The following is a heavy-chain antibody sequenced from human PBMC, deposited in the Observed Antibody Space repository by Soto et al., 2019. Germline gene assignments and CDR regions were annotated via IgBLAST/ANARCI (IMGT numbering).Heavy chain of an antibody. D-gene: IGHD2-21*01. CDR2: IYYSGST. J-gene: IGHJ6*02. CDR3: AASCVGCGGFNYYGMDV. V-gene: IGHV4-31*03. Sequence: QVQLQESGPGLVKPSQTLSLTRTVSGGSISSGGYYWSWIRQHPGKGLEWIGYIYYSGSTYYNPSLKSRVTISVDTSKNQFSLKLSSVPAADTAVYYCAASCVGCGGFNYYGMDVWGQGTTVTVSS. CDR1: GGSISSGGYY.